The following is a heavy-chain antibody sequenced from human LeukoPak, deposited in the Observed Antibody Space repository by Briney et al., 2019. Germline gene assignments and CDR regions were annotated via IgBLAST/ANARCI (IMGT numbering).Heavy chain of an antibody. J-gene: IGHJ1*01. CDR2: INEAGSVT. D-gene: IGHD6-13*01. V-gene: IGHV3-7*01. CDR3: ARDRGGSSWYLEYFQH. Sequence: GGSLRLSCAASGFTFSSSWMCWVRQAPGKGLEWLANINEAGSVTNYVHSVRGRFTISRDNAKNSLYLQMNSLGVEDTAVYYCARDRGGSSWYLEYFQHWGQGALVTVSS. CDR1: GFTFSSSW.